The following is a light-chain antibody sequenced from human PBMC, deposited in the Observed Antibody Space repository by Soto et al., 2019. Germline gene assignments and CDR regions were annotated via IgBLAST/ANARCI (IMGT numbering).Light chain of an antibody. CDR2: AAS. CDR1: QSISSY. V-gene: IGKV1-39*01. CDR3: QQSYSTWT. J-gene: IGKJ1*01. Sequence: DIQMTQSPSSLSASVGDRVTITCRASQSISSYLNWYQQKPGKXPXXLIYAASSLQSGVPSRFSGSGSGTDFTLPISSLQPEDFATYDCQQSYSTWTFGQGTKVDI.